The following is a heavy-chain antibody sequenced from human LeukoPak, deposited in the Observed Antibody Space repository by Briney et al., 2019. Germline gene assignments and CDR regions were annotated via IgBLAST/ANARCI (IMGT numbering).Heavy chain of an antibody. CDR3: ARGRDGSHGPGHY. V-gene: IGHV1-69*04. CDR1: GGTFSSYA. Sequence: GASVKVSCKASGGTFSSYAISWVRQAPGQGLEWMGRIIPILGIANYAQKFQGRVTITADKSTSTAYMELSSLRSEDTAVYYCARGRDGSHGPGHYWGQGTLVTVSS. J-gene: IGHJ4*02. D-gene: IGHD5-24*01. CDR2: IIPILGIA.